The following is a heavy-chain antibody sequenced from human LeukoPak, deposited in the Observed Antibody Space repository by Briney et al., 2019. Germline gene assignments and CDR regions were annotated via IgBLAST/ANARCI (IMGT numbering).Heavy chain of an antibody. CDR3: ARDLARAIDIAVAGKVAVVA. CDR2: IYYSGST. Sequence: SETLSLTCTVSGGSISSSSYYWGWIRQPPGKGLEWIGSIYYSGSTYYNPSLKSRVTISVDTSKNQFSLKLSSVTAADTAVYYCARDLARAIDIAVAGKVAVVAWGQGTLVTVSS. V-gene: IGHV4-39*07. D-gene: IGHD6-19*01. CDR1: GGSISSSSYY. J-gene: IGHJ5*02.